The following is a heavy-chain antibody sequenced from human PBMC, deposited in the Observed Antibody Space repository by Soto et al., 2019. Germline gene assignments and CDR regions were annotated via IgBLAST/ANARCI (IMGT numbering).Heavy chain of an antibody. D-gene: IGHD6-19*01. Sequence: QVQLVESGGGVVQPGTSLRLSCTASGLVFRNYGMHWVRQAPGKGLEWVAVISDDGSNKNYADSMKGPLTISRDNSKSTLFLQMNRLRVEDTAIYYCARDRYSSSPGHLEDWGQGTLVTVSS. J-gene: IGHJ4*02. CDR2: ISDDGSNK. CDR3: ARDRYSSSPGHLED. V-gene: IGHV3-30*03. CDR1: GLVFRNYG.